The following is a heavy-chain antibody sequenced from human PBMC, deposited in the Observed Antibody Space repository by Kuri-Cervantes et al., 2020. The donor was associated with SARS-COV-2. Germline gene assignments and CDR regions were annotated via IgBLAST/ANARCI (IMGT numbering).Heavy chain of an antibody. D-gene: IGHD1-1*01. CDR2: INPNSGGT. Sequence: ASVKVSCKASGYTFTGYYMHWVRQAPGQGLEWMGWINPNSGGTNYAQKFQGRVTMTRDTSISTAYMELSRLRSDDTAVYYCARDKLERDGDRRYYYYYCMDVWGQGTTVTVSS. CDR1: GYTFTGYY. CDR3: ARDKLERDGDRRYYYYYCMDV. J-gene: IGHJ6*02. V-gene: IGHV1-2*02.